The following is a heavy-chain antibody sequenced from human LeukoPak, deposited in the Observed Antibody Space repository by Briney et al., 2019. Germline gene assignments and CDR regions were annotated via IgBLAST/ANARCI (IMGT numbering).Heavy chain of an antibody. CDR3: ARDLDSSSSFDY. J-gene: IGHJ4*02. D-gene: IGHD6-6*01. CDR2: ISSSSSYI. Sequence: GGSLRLSCAASGFTFSSYSMNWVRQAPGEGLEWVSSISSSSSYIYYADSVKGRFTISRDNAKNSLYVQLNSLRAEDTAVYYCARDLDSSSSFDYWGQGTLVTVSS. CDR1: GFTFSSYS. V-gene: IGHV3-21*01.